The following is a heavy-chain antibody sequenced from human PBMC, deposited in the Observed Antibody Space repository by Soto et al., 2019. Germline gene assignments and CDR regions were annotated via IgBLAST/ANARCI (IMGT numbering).Heavy chain of an antibody. CDR1: GSTFISYA. V-gene: IGHV1-69*05. J-gene: IGHJ4*02. CDR3: AREYTYGSNFFDC. Sequence: SVNVACKASGSTFISYAISCVRQAPGQGLEWMGGIIPIFGTANYAQKFQGRVTITTDESTRTAYMDLSSLRSEDTAVYYCAREYTYGSNFFDCWGQGALVTVSS. D-gene: IGHD2-2*02. CDR2: IIPIFGTA.